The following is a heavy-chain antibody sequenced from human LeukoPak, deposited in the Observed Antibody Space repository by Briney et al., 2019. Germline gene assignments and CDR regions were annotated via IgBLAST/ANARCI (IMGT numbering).Heavy chain of an antibody. CDR2: IHSSGNT. D-gene: IGHD2-15*01. V-gene: IGHV4-59*01. CDR3: GRAGRYCSGGSCYGENWFDP. Sequence: SETLSLTCTVSGGSISSYYWSWIRQPPGKGLEWLAYIHSSGNTRYNPSLRSRVTMSVDTSKNQFSLKLNSVTAADTAVYYCGRAGRYCSGGSCYGENWFDPWGQGTLVTVSS. J-gene: IGHJ5*02. CDR1: GGSISSYY.